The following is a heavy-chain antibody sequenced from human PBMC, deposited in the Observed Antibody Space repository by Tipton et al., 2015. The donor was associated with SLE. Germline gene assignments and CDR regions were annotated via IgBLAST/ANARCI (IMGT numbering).Heavy chain of an antibody. V-gene: IGHV4-39*07. CDR2: IYYSGST. CDR1: DDSISSSYY. D-gene: IGHD4-17*01. CDR3: ARGAPTVTTYFDY. J-gene: IGHJ4*02. Sequence: TLSLTCTVSDDSISSSYYWGWIRQPPGKGLEWIGSIYYSGSTYYNPSLKSRVTISVDTSKNQFSLKLSSVTAADTAVYYCARGAPTVTTYFDYWGQGTLVTVSS.